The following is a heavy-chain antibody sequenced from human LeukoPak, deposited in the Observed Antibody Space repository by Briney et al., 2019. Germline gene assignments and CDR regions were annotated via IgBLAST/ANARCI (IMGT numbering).Heavy chain of an antibody. CDR3: ARDITMMAIGNFDY. J-gene: IGHJ4*02. CDR1: GGTFSSYA. Sequence: GASVKVSCKASGGTFSSYAISWVRQAPGQGLEWMGGIIPIFGTANYAQKFQGRVTITADKSTSTAYMELRSLRSDDTAVYYCARDITMMAIGNFDYWGQGTLVTVSS. CDR2: IIPIFGTA. D-gene: IGHD3-22*01. V-gene: IGHV1-69*06.